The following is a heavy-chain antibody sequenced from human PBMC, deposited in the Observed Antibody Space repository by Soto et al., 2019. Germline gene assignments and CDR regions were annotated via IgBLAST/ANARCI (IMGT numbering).Heavy chain of an antibody. CDR1: GFTFSTFT. D-gene: IGHD6-19*01. V-gene: IGHV3-48*02. J-gene: IGHJ6*02. CDR2: ISGGSETI. Sequence: GGSLRLSCAASGFTFSTFTMSWVRQAPGKGLEWVSYISGGSETIHYADSVKGRFTISRDNAKNSLFLQMNSLRDEDSAIYYCARDGSSYNGDWYNYWGMDVWGQGTTVTSP. CDR3: ARDGSSYNGDWYNYWGMDV.